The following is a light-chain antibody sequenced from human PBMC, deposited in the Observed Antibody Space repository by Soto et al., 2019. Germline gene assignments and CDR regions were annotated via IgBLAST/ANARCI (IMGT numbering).Light chain of an antibody. CDR1: QRVSSY. Sequence: EIVLTQSPATLSLSPGERATLSCWASQRVSSYLAWYQQKPGQAPRLLIYDASNRATGIPARFSGSGSGTDFTLTISSLEPEDFAVYYCQHRSNWLITFGQGTRLEIK. CDR3: QHRSNWLIT. CDR2: DAS. J-gene: IGKJ5*01. V-gene: IGKV3-11*01.